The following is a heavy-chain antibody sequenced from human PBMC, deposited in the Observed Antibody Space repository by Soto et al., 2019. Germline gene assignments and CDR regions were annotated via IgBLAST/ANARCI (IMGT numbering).Heavy chain of an antibody. J-gene: IGHJ4*02. CDR2: IIPIIGTA. CDR1: GGTFNNYA. Sequence: QVQLVQSGAEVKKPGSSVKVSCKASGGTFNNYAISWVRQAPGQGLEWMGGIIPIIGTADYAHKLQGRLELSADESTGTTFMELSSLRSKNARLYSWARGGVHVVATSTVDYWGPGTLVPPPS. CDR3: ARGGVHVVATSTVDY. D-gene: IGHD5-12*01. V-gene: IGHV1-69*01.